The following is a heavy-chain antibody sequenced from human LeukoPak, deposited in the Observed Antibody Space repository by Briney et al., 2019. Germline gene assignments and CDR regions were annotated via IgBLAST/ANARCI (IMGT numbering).Heavy chain of an antibody. V-gene: IGHV4-61*01. CDR2: IYYSGST. CDR3: ARRSHVFANPREVDY. Sequence: KPSETLSLTCTVSGGSVSSGSYYWSWIRQPPGKGLEWIGYIYYSGSTNYNPSLKSRVTISVDTSKNQFSLKLSSVTAADTAVYYCARRSHVFANPREVDYWGQGTLVTVSS. D-gene: IGHD2-21*01. CDR1: GGSVSSGSYY. J-gene: IGHJ4*02.